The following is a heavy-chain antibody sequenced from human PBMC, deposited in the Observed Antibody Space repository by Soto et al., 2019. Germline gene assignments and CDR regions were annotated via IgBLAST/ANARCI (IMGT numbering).Heavy chain of an antibody. V-gene: IGHV1-46*01. D-gene: IGHD6-6*01. CDR2: INPSGGST. CDR1: GYTFTSYY. CDR3: ATVKGIYGSASYYYYYGMDV. J-gene: IGHJ6*02. Sequence: QVQLVQSGAEVKKPGASVKVSCKASGYTFTSYYMHWVRQAPGQGLEWMGIINPSGGSTSYAQKSQGRVTMTRDTSTSTVYMELISLRSEDTAVYYCATVKGIYGSASYYYYYGMDVWGQGTTVTVSS.